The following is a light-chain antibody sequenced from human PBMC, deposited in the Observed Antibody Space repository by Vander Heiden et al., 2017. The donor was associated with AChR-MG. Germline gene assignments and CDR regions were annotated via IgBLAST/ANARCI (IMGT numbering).Light chain of an antibody. Sequence: DIQMTQSPSTLSASVGDRVTITCRASQSISNWLAWFQQKPGKAPNLLIYKASSLESGVPSTFSGSGSGTEFTLTISSLQPDDFATYYCQQDYTYPWTFGQRTKVEI. J-gene: IGKJ1*01. V-gene: IGKV1-5*03. CDR2: KAS. CDR1: QSISNW. CDR3: QQDYTYPWT.